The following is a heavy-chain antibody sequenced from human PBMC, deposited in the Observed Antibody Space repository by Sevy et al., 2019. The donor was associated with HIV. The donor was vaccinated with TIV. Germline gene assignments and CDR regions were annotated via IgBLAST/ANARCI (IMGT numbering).Heavy chain of an antibody. Sequence: GGSLRLSCAASGFSFSDAWMRWVRQAPGEGLEWVGRIKSNIDGGTSDYAAAVNGRFTISRDDSKNAVYLQLNSLKTEDTAVYYCTTDAGLTPWYALQHWGRGTLVTVSS. CDR3: TTDAGLTPWYALQH. J-gene: IGHJ1*01. V-gene: IGHV3-15*01. CDR2: IKSNIDGGTS. CDR1: GFSFSDAW. D-gene: IGHD2-8*01.